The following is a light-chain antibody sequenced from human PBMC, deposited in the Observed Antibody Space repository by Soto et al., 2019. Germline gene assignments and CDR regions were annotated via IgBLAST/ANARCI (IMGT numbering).Light chain of an antibody. CDR3: QSYDSSLSGYVV. V-gene: IGLV1-40*01. CDR1: SSNIGAGYD. CDR2: GNS. Sequence: QSVLTQPPSVSGAPGQRVTISCTGSSSNIGAGYDVHWYQQLPGTAPKLLIYGNSNRPSGVPERFSGSKSGTSDSLAITGLQAEDEADYYCQSYDSSLSGYVVFGGGTKLTVL. J-gene: IGLJ2*01.